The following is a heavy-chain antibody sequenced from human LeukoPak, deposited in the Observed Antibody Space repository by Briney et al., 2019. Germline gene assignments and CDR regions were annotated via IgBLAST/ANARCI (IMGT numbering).Heavy chain of an antibody. CDR2: IYYSGST. J-gene: IGHJ4*02. CDR1: GGSISSYY. D-gene: IGHD2/OR15-2a*01. V-gene: IGHV4-59*01. Sequence: SETLSLTCIVSGGSISSYYWSWIRQPPGKGLEWIGYIYYSGSTNYNPSLKSRVTISVDTSKNQFSLKLSSVTAADTAVYYCARHQGAGEYPLDYWGQGTLVTVSS. CDR3: ARHQGAGEYPLDY.